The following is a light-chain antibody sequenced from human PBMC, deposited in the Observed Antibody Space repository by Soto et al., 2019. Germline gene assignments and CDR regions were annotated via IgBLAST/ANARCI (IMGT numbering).Light chain of an antibody. J-gene: IGKJ1*01. Sequence: EIVLTQSPGTLSLSPGERATLSCRASQSVSSSYLAWYQQKPGQAPRPLIYGASSRATGIPDRFSGSGSGTDFTLTISRLEPEDFAVYYCQQYGSSPRMFXQGTKVDIK. CDR2: GAS. CDR3: QQYGSSPRM. V-gene: IGKV3-20*01. CDR1: QSVSSSY.